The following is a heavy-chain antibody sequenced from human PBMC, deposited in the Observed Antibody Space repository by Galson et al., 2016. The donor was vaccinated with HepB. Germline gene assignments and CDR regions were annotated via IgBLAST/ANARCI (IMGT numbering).Heavy chain of an antibody. CDR3: AKDRLRFLEWSSVGIDY. V-gene: IGHV3-30*18. CDR2: ISYDGNYE. J-gene: IGHJ4*02. Sequence: SLRLSCAASGFTFSSYGAHWVRQAPGTGLEWVAFISYDGNYEYYADSVKGRFTISRDNSKNTLYLQVNSLRPEDTAVYYCAKDRLRFLEWSSVGIDYWGQGTRVTGSS. D-gene: IGHD3-3*01. CDR1: GFTFSSYG.